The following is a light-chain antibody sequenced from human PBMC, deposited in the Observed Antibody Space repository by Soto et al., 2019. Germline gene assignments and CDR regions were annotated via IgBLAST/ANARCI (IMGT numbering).Light chain of an antibody. CDR2: KAS. V-gene: IGKV1-5*03. Sequence: DIHTSHSPSTVPGFLGDRVTITSRASQTISSWLAWYQQKPGKAPKLLIYKASTLKSGVPSRFSGSGSGTEFTLTISSLQPDDFATYYCQQYNSYSEAFGQGTKVDIK. CDR1: QTISSW. CDR3: QQYNSYSEA. J-gene: IGKJ1*01.